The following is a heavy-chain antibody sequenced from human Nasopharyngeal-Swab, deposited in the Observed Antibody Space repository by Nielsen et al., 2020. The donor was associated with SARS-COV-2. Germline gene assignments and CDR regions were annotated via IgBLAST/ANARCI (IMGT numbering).Heavy chain of an antibody. V-gene: IGHV3-53*01. CDR2: IYSGGAT. CDR3: ARGDAF. J-gene: IGHJ6*02. Sequence: GGSLRPSCVVPEFSDSSNYMSWVRQAQGTGLEWVSVIYSGGATYYADTVKGRFTISRDNSKNTLYLQMNSLRGEDTAVYYCARGDAFWGQGTTVTVSS. D-gene: IGHD2-2*01. CDR1: EFSDSSNY.